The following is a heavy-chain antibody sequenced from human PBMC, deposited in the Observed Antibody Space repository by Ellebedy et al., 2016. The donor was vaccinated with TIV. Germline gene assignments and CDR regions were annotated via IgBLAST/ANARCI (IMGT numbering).Heavy chain of an antibody. CDR2: INYSGST. CDR3: ARGDYYYYGMDV. D-gene: IGHD2-21*01. J-gene: IGHJ6*02. CDR1: GGSISSYY. Sequence: SETLSLTCTVSGGSISSYYWSWIRQPPGEGLEWIGYINYSGSTNYNPSLKSRVTISVDTSKNQFSLKLSSVTAADTAVYYCARGDYYYYGMDVWGQGTTVTVSS. V-gene: IGHV4-59*01.